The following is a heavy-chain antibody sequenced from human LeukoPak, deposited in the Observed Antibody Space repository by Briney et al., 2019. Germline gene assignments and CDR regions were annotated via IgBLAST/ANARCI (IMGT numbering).Heavy chain of an antibody. V-gene: IGHV4-4*07. CDR2: IHTSEST. Sequence: SETLSLTCTVSGGSISGYYWSWLRQPAGKGLEWIGRIHTSESTNYNPSLKSRVTISVDTSNYQFSLKLSSVTAADTAVYYCARDHHYYDRSGHDYWGQGTLVTVSS. CDR3: ARDHHYYDRSGHDY. J-gene: IGHJ4*02. D-gene: IGHD3-22*01. CDR1: GGSISGYY.